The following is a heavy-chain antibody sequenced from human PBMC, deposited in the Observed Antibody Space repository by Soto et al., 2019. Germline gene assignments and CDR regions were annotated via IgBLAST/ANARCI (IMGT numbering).Heavy chain of an antibody. CDR3: AGTTRYSTASGMDV. CDR1: GGTFSSYA. D-gene: IGHD1-7*01. Sequence: WWLRRSGSASGGTFSSYAMSWVRQAAGKGLEWVSAISGSGGSTYYADSVKGRFTISRDNSKNTLYLQMNSLRAEDTAVYYCAGTTRYSTASGMDVWGQGTTVTVYS. J-gene: IGHJ6*02. CDR2: ISGSGGST. V-gene: IGHV3-23*01.